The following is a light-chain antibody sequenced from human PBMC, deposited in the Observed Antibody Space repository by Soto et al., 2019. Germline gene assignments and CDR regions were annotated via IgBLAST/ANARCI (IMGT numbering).Light chain of an antibody. J-gene: IGKJ1*01. V-gene: IGKV1-8*01. CDR1: QGISSY. Sequence: AIRMPQSPSSFSASTGDRVPITCRASQGISSYLAGYQQKPGKAPKLLIYAASTVQSGGASRFSVSGRWTGFNPAISCLQSEYCATSYCQEDYSYPSTFSQGTKVESK. CDR2: AAS. CDR3: QEDYSYPST.